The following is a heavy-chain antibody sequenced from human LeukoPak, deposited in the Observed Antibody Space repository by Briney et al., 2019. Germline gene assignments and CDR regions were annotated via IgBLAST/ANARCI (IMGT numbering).Heavy chain of an antibody. CDR1: GGSISSSSYY. Sequence: SETLSLTCTVSGGSISSSSYYWGWIRQPPGKGLEWIGSIYYSGSTYYNPSLKSRVTISVYTSKNQFSLKLSSVTAADTAVYYCARDALDLWGGYIDAFDIWGQGTMVTVSS. D-gene: IGHD5-24*01. CDR3: ARDALDLWGGYIDAFDI. V-gene: IGHV4-39*07. J-gene: IGHJ3*02. CDR2: IYYSGST.